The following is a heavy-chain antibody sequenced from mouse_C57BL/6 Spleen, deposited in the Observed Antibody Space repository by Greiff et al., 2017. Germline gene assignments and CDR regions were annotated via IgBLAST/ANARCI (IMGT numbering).Heavy chain of an antibody. J-gene: IGHJ3*01. CDR2: IDPETGGT. CDR1: GYTFTDYE. D-gene: IGHD3-1*01. CDR3: TLSDYSASWFAY. V-gene: IGHV1-15*01. Sequence: QVQLKESGAELVRPGASVTLSCKASGYTFTDYEMHWVKQTPVHGLEWIGAIDPETGGTAYNQKFKGKAILTADKSSSTAYMELRSLTSEDAAVYYCTLSDYSASWFAYWGQGTLVTVSA.